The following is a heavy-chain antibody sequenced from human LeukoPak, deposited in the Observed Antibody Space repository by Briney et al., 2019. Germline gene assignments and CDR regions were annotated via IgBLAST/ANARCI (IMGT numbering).Heavy chain of an antibody. V-gene: IGHV3-23*01. CDR1: GFAFSSYA. CDR2: ISGSGGST. J-gene: IGHJ4*02. CDR3: AKGADYVWGSYLNY. Sequence: PGGSLRLSCAASGFAFSSYAMSWVRQAPGKGLEWVSAISGSGGSTYYADSVKGRFTISRDNSKNTLYLQMNSLRAEDTAVYYCAKGADYVWGSYLNYWGQGTLVTVSS. D-gene: IGHD3-16*02.